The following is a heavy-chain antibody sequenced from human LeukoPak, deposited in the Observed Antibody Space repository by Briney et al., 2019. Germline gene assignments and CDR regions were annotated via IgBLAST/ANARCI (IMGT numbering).Heavy chain of an antibody. Sequence: GGSLIPPCAASGFTFSSYAMSWVRQAPGKGLEWVSAISGSGGSTYYADSVKGRFTISRDNSKNTLYLQMNSLRAEDTAVYYCAKERNWSVVAATLYWFDSWGQGTLVNVSS. CDR3: AKERNWSVVAATLYWFDS. CDR1: GFTFSSYA. CDR2: ISGSGGST. V-gene: IGHV3-23*01. D-gene: IGHD2-15*01. J-gene: IGHJ5*01.